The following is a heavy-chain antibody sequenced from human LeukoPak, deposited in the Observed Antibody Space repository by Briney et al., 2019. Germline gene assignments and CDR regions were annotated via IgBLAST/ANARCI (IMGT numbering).Heavy chain of an antibody. CDR2: FSATDGSA. CDR1: GFTVSSYG. Sequence: GESLRLSCAASGFTVSSYGMTWVRQAPGKGLEWVSAFSATDGSAQYAESVKGRFTISRDNSKNSLFLQINSLTDEDTAVYYCAKARIAAAGTGAFDVWGPGTMVTVSS. V-gene: IGHV3-23*01. D-gene: IGHD6-13*01. CDR3: AKARIAAAGTGAFDV. J-gene: IGHJ3*01.